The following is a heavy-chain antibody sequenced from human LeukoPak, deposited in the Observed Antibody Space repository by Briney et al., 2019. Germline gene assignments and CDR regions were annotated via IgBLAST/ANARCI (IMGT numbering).Heavy chain of an antibody. D-gene: IGHD5-18*01. CDR2: ISSSGSTI. CDR1: GFTFRSYS. Sequence: GGSLRLSCVASGFTFRSYSMNWVRQAPGKGLEWVSYISSSGSTIYYADAVKGRFTISRDNARNSLYLQMSSLRDEDTAVYYCATVAMEDWYFDLWGRGTLVTVSS. V-gene: IGHV3-48*02. CDR3: ATVAMEDWYFDL. J-gene: IGHJ2*01.